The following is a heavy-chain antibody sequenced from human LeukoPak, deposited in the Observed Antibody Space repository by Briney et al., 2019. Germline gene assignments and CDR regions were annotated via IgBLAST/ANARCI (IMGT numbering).Heavy chain of an antibody. CDR2: MNPNSGNT. J-gene: IGHJ4*02. Sequence: ASVKVSCKASGYTFTSYDINWVRQATGQGLEWMGWMNPNSGNTGYAQKFQGRVTMARDTSISTAYMELSSLGSEDTAVYYCARGASLRAVVVGATTSPPMPYDFWGQGTLVTVSS. CDR1: GYTFTSYD. CDR3: ARGASLRAVVVGATTSPPMPYDF. D-gene: IGHD2-15*01. V-gene: IGHV1-8*01.